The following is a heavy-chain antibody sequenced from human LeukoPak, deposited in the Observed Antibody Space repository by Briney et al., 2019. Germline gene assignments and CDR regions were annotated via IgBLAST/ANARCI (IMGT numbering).Heavy chain of an antibody. Sequence: GASVKVSCKASGYTFTSYGISWVRQAPGQGLEWMGWISAYNGNTNYAQKLQGRVTMTTDTSTSTAYMELRSLRSEDTAVYYCAREYCSSTSCYLYYFDYWGQGTLVTVSS. D-gene: IGHD2-2*01. V-gene: IGHV1-18*01. CDR3: AREYCSSTSCYLYYFDY. CDR2: ISAYNGNT. CDR1: GYTFTSYG. J-gene: IGHJ4*02.